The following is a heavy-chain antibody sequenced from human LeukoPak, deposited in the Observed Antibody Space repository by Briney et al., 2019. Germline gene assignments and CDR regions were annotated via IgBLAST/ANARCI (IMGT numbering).Heavy chain of an antibody. V-gene: IGHV5-51*01. CDR2: IWPGDSDT. Sequence: GESLKIPCKISGYDFTTYWIGWVRQMPGKGLEGMGVIWPGDSDTRYSPSFQGQVTISADKTISTVYLQWSSLKVSDTAIYYCARRGRGDWFDPWGQGTLVTVPS. CDR3: ARRGRGDWFDP. D-gene: IGHD1-26*01. J-gene: IGHJ5*02. CDR1: GYDFTTYW.